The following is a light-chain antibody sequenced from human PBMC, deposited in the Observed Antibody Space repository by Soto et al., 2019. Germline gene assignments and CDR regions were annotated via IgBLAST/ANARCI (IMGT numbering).Light chain of an antibody. CDR1: QDISNY. CDR3: QQYDNLPSLT. V-gene: IGKV1-33*01. CDR2: VAS. Sequence: DIQMTQSPSSLSASVGDRVTITCQASQDISNYLNWYQQKPGKAPNLLIYVASNLETGVPSRFSGSGSGTDFTFTISSLQPEDIATYYCQQYDNLPSLTFGGGTKVEIK. J-gene: IGKJ4*01.